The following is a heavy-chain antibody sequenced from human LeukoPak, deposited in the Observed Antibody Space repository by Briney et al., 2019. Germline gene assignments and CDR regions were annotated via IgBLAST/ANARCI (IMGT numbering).Heavy chain of an antibody. V-gene: IGHV3-30*18. CDR1: GFTFSSYA. D-gene: IGHD3-22*01. Sequence: TGGSLRLSCAASGFTFSSYAMSWVRQAPGKGLEWVAVISYDGSNKYYADSVKGRFTISRDNSKNTLYLQMNSLRAEDTAVYYCAKDMYYYDSSGFTTWGSYDYWGQGTLVTVSS. J-gene: IGHJ4*02. CDR3: AKDMYYYDSSGFTTWGSYDY. CDR2: ISYDGSNK.